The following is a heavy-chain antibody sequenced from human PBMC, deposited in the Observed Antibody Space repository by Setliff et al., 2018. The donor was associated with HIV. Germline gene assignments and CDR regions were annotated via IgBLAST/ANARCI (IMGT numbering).Heavy chain of an antibody. D-gene: IGHD7-27*01. V-gene: IGHV3-30*02. J-gene: IGHJ4*02. CDR3: AKDKDVGTFDY. Sequence: GGSLRLSCAASVFTFNNYGMNWVRQAPGKGLEWVAFIRYDGSQKYYVDSVKGRFTISRDNSKNTLYLQMNSLRVEDTAVYYCAKDKDVGTFDYWGQGTLVTVSS. CDR1: VFTFNNYG. CDR2: IRYDGSQK.